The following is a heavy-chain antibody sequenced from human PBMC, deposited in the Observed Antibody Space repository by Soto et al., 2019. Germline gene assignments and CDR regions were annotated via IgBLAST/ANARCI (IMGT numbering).Heavy chain of an antibody. V-gene: IGHV1-2*04. D-gene: IGHD1-26*01. CDR1: GDSFNDYY. CDR2: INPNGGVT. Sequence: QVQLVQSGAEVRKPGASVTVSCRSSGDSFNDYYIHWVRQAPGQGFEWMGWINPNGGVTKYAQKFQGWVSMTRDTSIRTVYMQLSRRRSDDTAVYYCARGSGGSTATLDYYFFYTDVWGTGTTVTVSS. CDR3: ARGSGGSTATLDYYFFYTDV. J-gene: IGHJ6*03.